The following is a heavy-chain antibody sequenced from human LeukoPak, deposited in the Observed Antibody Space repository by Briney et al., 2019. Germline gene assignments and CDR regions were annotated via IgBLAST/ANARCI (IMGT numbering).Heavy chain of an antibody. CDR2: ISDSGSSI. Sequence: GGSLRLPCGASGFTFGSHAMSWVRQAPGKGLEWVSAISDSGSSIYYADSVKGRFTISRDNSKNTLYLQMNSLRAEDTAVYYCARDYLTLAYIADDAFDIWGQGTMVTVSS. J-gene: IGHJ3*02. CDR3: ARDYLTLAYIADDAFDI. D-gene: IGHD5-12*01. V-gene: IGHV3-23*01. CDR1: GFTFGSHA.